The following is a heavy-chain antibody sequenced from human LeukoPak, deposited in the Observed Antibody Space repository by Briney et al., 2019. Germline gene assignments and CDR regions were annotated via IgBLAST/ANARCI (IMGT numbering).Heavy chain of an antibody. J-gene: IGHJ1*01. D-gene: IGHD3-10*01. V-gene: IGHV3-23*01. CDR2: ISGSGLST. Sequence: GGSLRLSCAASGFTFSSYSMTWVRQAPGKGLEWVSAISGSGLSTYYAESVKGRFTISRDNFKLYLQMTSLRAEDTAVYCCANAIWFGESNSEYWGQGTLVTVSS. CDR3: ANAIWFGESNSEY. CDR1: GFTFSSYS.